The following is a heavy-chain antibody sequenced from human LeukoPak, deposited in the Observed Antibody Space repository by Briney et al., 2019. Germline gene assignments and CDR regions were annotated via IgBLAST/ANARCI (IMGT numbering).Heavy chain of an antibody. CDR3: ATDGFMERFLEWLSFDY. D-gene: IGHD3-3*01. Sequence: GASVKVSCKASGYTFTSYDINWVRQATGQGLEWMGWMNPNSGNTGYAQKFQGRVTMTRNTSISTAYMELSSLRSEDTAVYYCATDGFMERFLEWLSFDYWGQGTLVTVSS. CDR1: GYTFTSYD. V-gene: IGHV1-8*01. J-gene: IGHJ4*02. CDR2: MNPNSGNT.